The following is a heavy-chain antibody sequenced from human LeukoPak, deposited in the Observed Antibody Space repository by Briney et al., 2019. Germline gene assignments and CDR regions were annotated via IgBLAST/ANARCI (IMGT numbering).Heavy chain of an antibody. V-gene: IGHV1-8*02. J-gene: IGHJ4*02. CDR2: MNPNSGNT. D-gene: IGHD3-10*01. CDR1: GYTFTSYG. CDR3: ARGGYYGEIVHFDY. Sequence: GASVKVSCKASGYTFTSYGISWVRQATGQGLEWMGWMNPNSGNTGYAQKFQGRVTMTRNTSISTAYMELSSLRSEDTAVYYCARGGYYGEIVHFDYWGQGTLVTVSS.